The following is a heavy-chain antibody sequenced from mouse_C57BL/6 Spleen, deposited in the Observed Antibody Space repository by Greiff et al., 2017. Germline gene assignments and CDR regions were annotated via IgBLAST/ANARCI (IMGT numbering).Heavy chain of an antibody. CDR3: ARSQTGAWFAY. D-gene: IGHD4-1*01. Sequence: QVPLKESGPGLVQPSQSLSITCTVSGFSLTSYGVHWVRQSPGKGLEWLGVLWSGGSTDYNAAFISRLSISKDNSKSQVFFKMNSLQADDTAIYYCARSQTGAWFAYWGQGTLVTVSA. V-gene: IGHV2-2*01. CDR1: GFSLTSYG. CDR2: LWSGGST. J-gene: IGHJ3*01.